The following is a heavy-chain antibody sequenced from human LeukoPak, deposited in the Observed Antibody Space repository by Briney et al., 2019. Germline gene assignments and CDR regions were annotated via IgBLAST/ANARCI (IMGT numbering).Heavy chain of an antibody. J-gene: IGHJ4*02. D-gene: IGHD4-11*01. CDR3: ASLNDYRGQDYFDY. V-gene: IGHV3-21*01. Sequence: GGSLRLSCAASGFTFSSYSMNWVRQAPGKGLEWVSSISSSSSYIYYADSVKGRFTISRDNAKNSLYLQMNSLRAEDTAVYYCASLNDYRGQDYFDYWGQGTLVTVSS. CDR2: ISSSSSYI. CDR1: GFTFSSYS.